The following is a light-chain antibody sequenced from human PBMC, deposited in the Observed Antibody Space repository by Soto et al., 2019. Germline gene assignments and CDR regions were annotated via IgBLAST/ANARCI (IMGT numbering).Light chain of an antibody. Sequence: EIVLTQSPATRSLSPGERATLSSKASQTISTSLAWYQQKPGQAPRLLIYDTSIRATGIPGRFSGSGSGTDFTLTIRSLEPEDFAVYYCQQRSNWPLTFGGGTKVEIK. J-gene: IGKJ4*01. V-gene: IGKV3-11*01. CDR3: QQRSNWPLT. CDR2: DTS. CDR1: QTISTS.